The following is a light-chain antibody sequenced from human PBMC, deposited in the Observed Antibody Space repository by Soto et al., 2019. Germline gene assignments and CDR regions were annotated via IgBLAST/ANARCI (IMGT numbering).Light chain of an antibody. Sequence: QSVLTQPPSVSGAPGQRATISCTGSSANIGAAYNVDWYQQLPVPAPKVLIYGNNNRPSGVPARFSGSKSGTSAALAIAGLQAEDEGDYYCQSYDSSLSGYVFGTGTKVTVL. J-gene: IGLJ1*01. V-gene: IGLV1-40*01. CDR1: SANIGAAYN. CDR2: GNN. CDR3: QSYDSSLSGYV.